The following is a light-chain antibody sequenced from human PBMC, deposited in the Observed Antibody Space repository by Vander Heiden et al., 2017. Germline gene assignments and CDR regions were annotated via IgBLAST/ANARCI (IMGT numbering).Light chain of an antibody. Sequence: AIRMTQSPSSFSASTGDRVTITCRASQGLSNLLAWYQQKPGKAPKLLIYGASTLESGVSSRFSGSGSGTDFTLTITYLHSEDYATYYCQKDDSYPLTFGGGTKVEIK. J-gene: IGKJ4*01. V-gene: IGKV1-8*01. CDR3: QKDDSYPLT. CDR1: QGLSNL. CDR2: GAS.